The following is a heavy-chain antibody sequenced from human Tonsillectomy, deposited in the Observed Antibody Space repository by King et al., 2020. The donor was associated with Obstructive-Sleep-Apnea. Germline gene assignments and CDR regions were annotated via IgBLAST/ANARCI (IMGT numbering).Heavy chain of an antibody. D-gene: IGHD3-10*01. CDR2: IYYSGST. Sequence: VQLQESGPGLVKPSQTLSLTCTVSGGSISSGDYYWSWIRQPPGKGLEWIGYIYYSGSTYYNPSLKSRVTISVETSKNQFSLKLSSVTAADTAVYYCARSEVADYYGSGSYVYWGQGTLVTVSS. CDR1: GGSISSGDYY. J-gene: IGHJ4*02. CDR3: ARSEVADYYGSGSYVY. V-gene: IGHV4-30-4*01.